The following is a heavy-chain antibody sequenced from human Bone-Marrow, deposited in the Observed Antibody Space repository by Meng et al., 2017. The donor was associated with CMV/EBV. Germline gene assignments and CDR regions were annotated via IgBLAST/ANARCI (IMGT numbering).Heavy chain of an antibody. V-gene: IGHV3-73*01. J-gene: IGHJ6*02. CDR3: ASDEWNDLYCYYYGMDV. CDR1: GFTFRGSA. CDR2: IRSKANSYVT. Sequence: GESLKISCAASGFTFRGSAMHWVRQASGKGLEWVGRIRSKANSYVTAYAASVKGRFTISRDDSKNTAYLQMNSLRAEDTAVYYCASDEWNDLYCYYYGMDVWGQGTRVTVSS. D-gene: IGHD1-1*01.